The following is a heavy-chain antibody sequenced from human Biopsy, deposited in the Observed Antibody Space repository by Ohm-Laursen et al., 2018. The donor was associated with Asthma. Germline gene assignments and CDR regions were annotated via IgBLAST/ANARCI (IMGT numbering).Heavy chain of an antibody. CDR2: INSGFGTT. V-gene: IGHV1-69*13. D-gene: IGHD2-2*01. J-gene: IGHJ4*02. Sequence: GASVKVSCKSLGGTFNTYVIGWVRQAPGHGLEWMGGINSGFGTTTYPQKFQDRVTITADDSTSTVYMELSSLRSEDTAVYYCARKAGSCISRTCYSLDFWGQGTLVTVSS. CDR3: ARKAGSCISRTCYSLDF. CDR1: GGTFNTYV.